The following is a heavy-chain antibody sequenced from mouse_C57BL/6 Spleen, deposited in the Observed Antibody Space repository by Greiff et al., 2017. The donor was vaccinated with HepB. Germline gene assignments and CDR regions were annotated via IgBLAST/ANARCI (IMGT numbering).Heavy chain of an antibody. Sequence: VQLKQPGTELVKPGASVKLSCKASGYTFTSYWMHWVKQRPGQGLEWIGNINPSNGGTNYNEKFKSKATLTVDKSSSTAYMQLSSLTSEDSAVYYCARSDYYGGLYYFDYWGQGTTLTVSS. CDR3: ARSDYYGGLYYFDY. CDR1: GYTFTSYW. CDR2: INPSNGGT. V-gene: IGHV1-53*01. J-gene: IGHJ2*01. D-gene: IGHD1-1*01.